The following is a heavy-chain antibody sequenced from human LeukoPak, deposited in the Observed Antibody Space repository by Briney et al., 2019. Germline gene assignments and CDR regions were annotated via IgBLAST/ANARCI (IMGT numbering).Heavy chain of an antibody. CDR2: ISGSGGST. J-gene: IGHJ3*02. D-gene: IGHD3-16*01. CDR3: AKDLGPTDDAFDI. V-gene: IGHV3-23*01. CDR1: GFTFSSYA. Sequence: GGSLRLSCAASGFTFSSYAMSWVRQAPGKGREWVSAISGSGGSTYYADSVKGRFTISRDNSKNTLYLQMNSLRAEDTAVYYCAKDLGPTDDAFDIWGQGTVVTVSS.